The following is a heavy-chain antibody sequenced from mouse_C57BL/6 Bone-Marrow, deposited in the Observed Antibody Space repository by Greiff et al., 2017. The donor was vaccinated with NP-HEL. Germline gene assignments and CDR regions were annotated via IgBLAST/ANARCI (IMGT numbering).Heavy chain of an antibody. Sequence: VKLQESGPELVKPGASVKISCKASGYTFTDYYINWVKQRPGQGLEWIGWIFPGSGSTYYNEKFKGKATLTVDKSSSTAYMLLSSLTSEDSAVYFCAREGVLWLPFDYWGQGTTLTVSS. D-gene: IGHD2-2*01. CDR2: IFPGSGST. CDR1: GYTFTDYY. CDR3: AREGVLWLPFDY. V-gene: IGHV1-75*01. J-gene: IGHJ2*01.